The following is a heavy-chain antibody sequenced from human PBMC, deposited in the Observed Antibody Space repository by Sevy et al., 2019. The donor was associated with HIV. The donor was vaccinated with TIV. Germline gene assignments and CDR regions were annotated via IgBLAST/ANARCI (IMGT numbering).Heavy chain of an antibody. D-gene: IGHD3-16*01. CDR3: ARGGGRDR. Sequence: GGSLRLSCEASGFTFSPYWMTWVRQAPGKGLEWVANIRPDGSDKYYVDSVKGRFTISRDNAKNSLYLQMNSLRADDTAMYYCARGGGRDRWGQGALVTVSS. CDR2: IRPDGSDK. J-gene: IGHJ5*02. CDR1: GFTFSPYW. V-gene: IGHV3-7*01.